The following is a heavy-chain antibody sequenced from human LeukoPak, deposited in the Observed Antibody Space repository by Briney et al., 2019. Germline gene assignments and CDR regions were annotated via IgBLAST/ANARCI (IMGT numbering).Heavy chain of an antibody. V-gene: IGHV1-8*03. CDR3: ARGDSSSWYRYYYYYMDV. J-gene: IGHJ6*03. Sequence: ASVKVSCKASGYTFTGYYMHWVRQATGQGLEWMGWMNPNSGNTGYAQKFQGRVTITRNTSISTAYMELSSLRSEDTAVYYCARGDSSSWYRYYYYYMDVWGKGTTVTVSS. CDR2: MNPNSGNT. CDR1: GYTFTGYY. D-gene: IGHD6-13*01.